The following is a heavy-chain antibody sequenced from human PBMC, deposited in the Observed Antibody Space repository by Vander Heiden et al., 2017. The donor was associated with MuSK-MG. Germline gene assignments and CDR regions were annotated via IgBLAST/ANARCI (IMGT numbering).Heavy chain of an antibody. CDR3: ARDPSCSGGSCYSHPSYYGMDV. V-gene: IGHV3-48*02. J-gene: IGHJ6*02. CDR2: ISDSGSIK. D-gene: IGHD2-15*01. Sequence: VRQAPGKGLEWLSYISDSGSIKYYADSVKGRFSISRDNAKNSLYLQMNSLRDEDTAVYYCARDPSCSGGSCYSHPSYYGMDVWGQGTTVTLSS.